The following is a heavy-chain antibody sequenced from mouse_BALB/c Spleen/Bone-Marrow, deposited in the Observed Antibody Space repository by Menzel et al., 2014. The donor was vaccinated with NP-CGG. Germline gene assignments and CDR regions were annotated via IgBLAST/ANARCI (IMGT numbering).Heavy chain of an antibody. Sequence: VQLQQSGPELVRPGVSVKISCKGSGYTFTDYAMHWVKQSHAKSLEWIGVTNTYSGNTNYNQNFKGKATMTVDKSSSTAFMELARLTYEDSAIYYCAREGYASTAWFAYWGQGTLVTVSA. V-gene: IGHV1-67*01. CDR2: TNTYSGNT. CDR3: AREGYASTAWFAY. J-gene: IGHJ3*01. D-gene: IGHD1-1*01. CDR1: GYTFTDYA.